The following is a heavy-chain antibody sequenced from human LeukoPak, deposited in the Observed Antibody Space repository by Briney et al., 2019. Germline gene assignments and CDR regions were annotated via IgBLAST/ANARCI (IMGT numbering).Heavy chain of an antibody. Sequence: AASVKVSCKASGYSFTINYIHWVRQAPGQGLEWMGMIYPRDGSTSYAQKFQGRVTVTRDTSTSTVHMELSGLKSEDTAVYYCARDQEAFDYWGQGTLVTVSS. J-gene: IGHJ4*02. CDR1: GYSFTINY. V-gene: IGHV1-46*01. CDR2: IYPRDGST. CDR3: ARDQEAFDY.